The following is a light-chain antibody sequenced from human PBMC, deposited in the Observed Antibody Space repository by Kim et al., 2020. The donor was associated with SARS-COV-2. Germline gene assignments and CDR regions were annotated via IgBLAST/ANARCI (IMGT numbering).Light chain of an antibody. CDR3: HQYGSSRWT. V-gene: IGKV3-20*01. Sequence: PVESATLSCRARQTTSSSYLAWYQQKPGQAPSLLIYGASSSATGIPDRFSGSGSGTDFTLTISRLEPEDFAVYYCHQYGSSRWTFGQGTKVDIK. CDR2: GAS. CDR1: QTTSSSY. J-gene: IGKJ1*01.